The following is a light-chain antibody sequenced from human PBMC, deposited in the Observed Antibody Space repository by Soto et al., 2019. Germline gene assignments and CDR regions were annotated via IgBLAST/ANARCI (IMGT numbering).Light chain of an antibody. CDR2: DAS. Sequence: IGVSQSPGTLSLSPGERATLSCRASQSVSTTYLAWYQQKPGQAPRLLIYDASTRATGIPDRFSGSVSGTDFTLTISRLEPEDFALYYCPQYGTSPRPFGPGTLLE. CDR1: QSVSTTY. CDR3: PQYGTSPRP. J-gene: IGKJ5*01. V-gene: IGKV3-20*01.